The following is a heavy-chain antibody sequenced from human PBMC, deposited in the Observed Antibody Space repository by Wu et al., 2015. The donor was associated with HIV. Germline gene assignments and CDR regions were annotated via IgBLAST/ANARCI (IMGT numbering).Heavy chain of an antibody. J-gene: IGHJ2*01. V-gene: IGHV1-69*05. CDR1: GGTFSSYV. D-gene: IGHD3-22*01. CDR2: IIPLFRTA. CDR3: ARAASFFYDKHGYYRNWYFDV. Sequence: QVQLVQSGAEVKKPGSSVKVSCTGSGGTFSSYVTAWVRQAPGQGLEWMGGIIPLFRTANYSPKFQGRLTITTDESMTTAYMDLRSLRSDDTAVYYCARAASFFYDKHGYYRNWYFDVWGRGTLVAVSS.